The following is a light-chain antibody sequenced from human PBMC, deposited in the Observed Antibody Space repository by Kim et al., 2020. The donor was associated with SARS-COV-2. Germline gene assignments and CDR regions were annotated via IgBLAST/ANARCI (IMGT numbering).Light chain of an antibody. CDR3: QQYSSYPGT. CDR1: QSISSW. CDR2: KAS. V-gene: IGKV1-5*03. Sequence: DIQMTQSPSTLSASVGDRVTITCRASQSISSWLAWYQQIPGKAPKLLIYKASTLEGGVPSRFSGSGSGTEFTLTISSLQPDDFATYYCQQYSSYPGTFGQGTKVDIK. J-gene: IGKJ1*01.